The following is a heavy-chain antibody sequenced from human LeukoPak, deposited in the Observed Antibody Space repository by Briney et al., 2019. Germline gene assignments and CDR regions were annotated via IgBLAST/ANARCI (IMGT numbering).Heavy chain of an antibody. J-gene: IGHJ3*02. CDR2: IYTSGST. D-gene: IGHD2-2*01. CDR3: ARGGGYCSSTSCYGAFDI. Sequence: SETLSLTCTVSGYSSSIDYYWSWIRQPAGKGLEWIGRIYTSGSTNYNPSLKSRVTISVDTSKNQFSLKLSSVTAADTAVYYCARGGGYCSSTSCYGAFDIWGQGTMVTDSS. V-gene: IGHV4-61*02. CDR1: GYSSSIDYY.